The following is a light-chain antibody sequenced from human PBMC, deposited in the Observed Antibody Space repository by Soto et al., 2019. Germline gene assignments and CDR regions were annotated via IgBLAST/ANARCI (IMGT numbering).Light chain of an antibody. CDR1: QSLVNTY. CDR3: QSYGSSRT. CDR2: DAS. V-gene: IGKV3-20*01. J-gene: IGKJ1*01. Sequence: EVVLTQSPGSPSLSPGDRATLSCRASQSLVNTYVAWYQQKAGQAPRLLIFDASTRATGIPDRFSGSGSGTDFTLRISRLEPEDFAVYYCQSYGSSRTFGHGTKV.